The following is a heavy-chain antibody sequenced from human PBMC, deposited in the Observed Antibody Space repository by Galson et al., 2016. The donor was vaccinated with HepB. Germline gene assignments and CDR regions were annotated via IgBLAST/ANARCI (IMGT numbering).Heavy chain of an antibody. J-gene: IGHJ4*02. CDR3: AKRHEYCPPVGCSVDY. Sequence: SLRLSCAASGFTFRNYGMTWVRQAPGKGLEWVAADSMDGRRKLYADSVRGRFTVSRDNSNNVSFLQMDSLRPDDTAVYYCAKRHEYCPPVGCSVDYWGQGTLVSVSS. D-gene: IGHD2/OR15-2a*01. V-gene: IGHV3-30*18. CDR1: GFTFRNYG. CDR2: DSMDGRRK.